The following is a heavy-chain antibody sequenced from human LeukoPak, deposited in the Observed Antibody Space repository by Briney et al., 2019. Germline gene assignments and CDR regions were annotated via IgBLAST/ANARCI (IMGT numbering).Heavy chain of an antibody. D-gene: IGHD2-21*02. J-gene: IGHJ6*02. V-gene: IGHV4-59*08. CDR2: IYYSGST. Sequence: PSETLSLTCTVSGGSISNDYWSWVRQPPGKGLEWIGYIYYSGSTNYNPSLKSRVTISVDTSKNQFSLKLSSVTAADTAVYYCARHGRGGDPYYYGMDVWGQGTTVTVSS. CDR3: ARHGRGGDPYYYGMDV. CDR1: GGSISNDY.